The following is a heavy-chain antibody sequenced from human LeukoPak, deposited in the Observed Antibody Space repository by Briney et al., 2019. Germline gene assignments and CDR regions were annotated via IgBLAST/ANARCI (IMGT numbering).Heavy chain of an antibody. CDR2: ISGSGGST. J-gene: IGHJ3*02. CDR1: GSTFSSYA. D-gene: IGHD5-18*01. V-gene: IGHV3-23*01. CDR3: AILHTAMVHDAFDI. Sequence: GGSLRLSCAASGSTFSSYAMSWVRQAPGKGLEWVSAISGSGGSTYYADSVKGRFTISRDNSKNTLYLQMNSLGAEDTAVYYCAILHTAMVHDAFDIWGQGTMVTVSS.